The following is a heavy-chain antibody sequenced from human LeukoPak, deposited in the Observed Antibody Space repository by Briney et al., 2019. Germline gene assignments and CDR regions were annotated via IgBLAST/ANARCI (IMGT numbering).Heavy chain of an antibody. D-gene: IGHD3-10*01. CDR3: ARTADLWFGANLPFDY. V-gene: IGHV4-4*07. Sequence: PSETLSLTCTVSGGSISSDYWSWIRQPAGKGLEWIGHIYNSGSTNYNPSLKSRVTMSVDTSKNQFSLKLSSVTAADTAVYYCARTADLWFGANLPFDYWGQGTLVTVSS. CDR2: IYNSGST. J-gene: IGHJ4*02. CDR1: GGSISSDY.